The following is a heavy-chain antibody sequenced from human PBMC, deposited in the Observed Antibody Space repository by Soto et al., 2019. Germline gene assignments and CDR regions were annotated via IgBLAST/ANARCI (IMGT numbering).Heavy chain of an antibody. CDR2: IYYTGNT. Sequence: PSETLSLTCTVSGASISGGDYYWTWIRQPPGKGLEWIGSIYYTGNTYSNPSLESRLSISVDPSNNQFALRLTSATAPDTAIYYCARATYDSSTYYLDYWGQGTLVTVSS. D-gene: IGHD3-22*01. CDR1: GASISGGDYY. CDR3: ARATYDSSTYYLDY. V-gene: IGHV4-30-4*01. J-gene: IGHJ4*02.